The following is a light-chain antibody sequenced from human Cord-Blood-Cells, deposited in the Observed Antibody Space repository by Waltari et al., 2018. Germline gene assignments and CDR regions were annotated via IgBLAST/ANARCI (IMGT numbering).Light chain of an antibody. CDR3: MQSLQTPLT. J-gene: IGKJ4*01. CDR1: QGLLHSNGYHY. Sequence: IVMTQSPLSLPVAPGGPASISCRSSQGLLHSNGYHYLDWYLQKQGQSPQLLIYLGSNRASGVPDMFSGSGAGTEFTLNSSRVESEDVEYYFCMQSLQTPLTVGGGTKVEIK. V-gene: IGKV2-28*01. CDR2: LGS.